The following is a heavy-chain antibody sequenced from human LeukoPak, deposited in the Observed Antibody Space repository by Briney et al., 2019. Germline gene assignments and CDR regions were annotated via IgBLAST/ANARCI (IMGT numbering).Heavy chain of an antibody. J-gene: IGHJ5*02. CDR1: GGSITGTNYY. V-gene: IGHV4-39*07. CDR2: IYYSGST. Sequence: SETLSLTCTVSGGSITGTNYYWGWIRQPPGRGLEWIATIYYSGSTYYNPSLESRISISVDRSKKQFSLKVTSVTAADAAVYYCARAYSSGYYLGWFDPWGQGTLVTVSS. CDR3: ARAYSSGYYLGWFDP. D-gene: IGHD3-22*01.